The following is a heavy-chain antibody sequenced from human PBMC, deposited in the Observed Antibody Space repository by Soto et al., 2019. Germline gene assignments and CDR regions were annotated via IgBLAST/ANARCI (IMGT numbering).Heavy chain of an antibody. CDR1: GFTFSSYG. CDR2: ISYDGSNK. Sequence: QVQLVESGGGVVQPGRSLRLSCAASGFTFSSYGMHWVRQAPGKGLEWVAVISYDGSNKYYGDSVKGRFTISRDNSKNTLYLQMNSLRAEDTAVYYCAGEGYYYYGMDVWGQGTTVTVSS. CDR3: AGEGYYYYGMDV. V-gene: IGHV3-30*03. J-gene: IGHJ6*02.